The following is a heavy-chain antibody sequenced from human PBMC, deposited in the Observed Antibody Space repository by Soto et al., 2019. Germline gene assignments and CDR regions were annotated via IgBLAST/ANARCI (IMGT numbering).Heavy chain of an antibody. V-gene: IGHV1-69*01. D-gene: IGHD6-6*01. CDR3: ASQSTYIAARPPPYYYYYGMDV. CDR2: IIPIFGTA. Sequence: QVQLVQSGAEVKKPGSSVKVSCKASGGTFSSYAISWVRQAPGQGLEWLGGIIPIFGTANYAQKFQGRVTITADESSSTAYMELSSLRSEDTAVYYCASQSTYIAARPPPYYYYYGMDVWGQGITVTVSS. J-gene: IGHJ6*02. CDR1: GGTFSSYA.